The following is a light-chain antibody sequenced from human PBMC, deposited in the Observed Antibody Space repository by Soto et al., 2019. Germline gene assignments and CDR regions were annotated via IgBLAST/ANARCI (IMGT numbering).Light chain of an antibody. CDR1: QSVSSY. CDR3: QQRSNWPT. Sequence: DIVLTQSPCTLSLSPGDRATLSCRASQSVSSYLAWYQHKPGQAPRLLIYDASNRATGIPARFSGSGSGTDFTLTISSLEPEDFAVYYCQQRSNWPTFGQGTKVDIK. V-gene: IGKV3-11*01. CDR2: DAS. J-gene: IGKJ1*01.